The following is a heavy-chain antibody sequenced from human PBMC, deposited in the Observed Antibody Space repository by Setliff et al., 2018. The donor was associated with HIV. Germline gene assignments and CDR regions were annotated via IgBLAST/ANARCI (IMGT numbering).Heavy chain of an antibody. Sequence: GESLKISCKGSGYSFTSYWISWVRQMPGKGLEWMGIVWPDDSDTRYSPSFQGQVTISADKTTNTAYLQWSSLKASDTAMYFCARLLDNSGGWPFDYWGQGTLVTVS. CDR1: GYSFTSYW. J-gene: IGHJ4*02. CDR3: ARLLDNSGGWPFDY. V-gene: IGHV5-51*01. D-gene: IGHD6-19*01. CDR2: VWPDDSDT.